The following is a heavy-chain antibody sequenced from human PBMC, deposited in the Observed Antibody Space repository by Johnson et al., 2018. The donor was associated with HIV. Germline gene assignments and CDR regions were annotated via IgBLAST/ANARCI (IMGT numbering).Heavy chain of an antibody. V-gene: IGHV3-64*01. Sequence: VQLVESGGGLVKPGGSLRLSCAASGFTFSSYAMHWVRQAPGKGLEYVSAISSNGGSTYYANSVKGRFTISRDNSKNTLYLQMNSLRAEDTAVYYCAKDPGAFDIWGQGTMVTVSS. CDR2: ISSNGGST. CDR1: GFTFSSYA. J-gene: IGHJ3*02. CDR3: AKDPGAFDI.